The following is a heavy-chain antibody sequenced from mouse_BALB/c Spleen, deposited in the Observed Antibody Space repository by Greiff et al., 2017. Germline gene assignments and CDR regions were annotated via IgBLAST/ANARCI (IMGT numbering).Heavy chain of an antibody. J-gene: IGHJ1*01. CDR2: ISSGGSYT. Sequence: DVKLVESGGGLVKPGGSLKLSCAASGFTFSSYAMSWVRQSPEKRLEWVAEISSGGSYTYYPDTVTGRFTISRDNAKNTLYLEMSSLRSEDTAMYYCARAYGSSRYFDVWGAGTTVTVSS. CDR3: ARAYGSSRYFDV. V-gene: IGHV5-9-4*01. D-gene: IGHD1-1*01. CDR1: GFTFSSYA.